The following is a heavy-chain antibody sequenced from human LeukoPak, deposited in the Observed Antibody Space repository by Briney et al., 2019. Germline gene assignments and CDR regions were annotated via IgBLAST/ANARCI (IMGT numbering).Heavy chain of an antibody. J-gene: IGHJ4*02. CDR3: ARVGYTYGSDY. CDR2: ISGSGENT. Sequence: PGGSLRLSCAASGFTFSKYAMTWVRQAPGKGLEWVSVISGSGENTDYADSVKGRFTISRDSAKNSLYLQMNSLRAEDTAVYYCARVGYTYGSDYWGQGTLVTVSS. D-gene: IGHD5-18*01. V-gene: IGHV3-23*01. CDR1: GFTFSKYA.